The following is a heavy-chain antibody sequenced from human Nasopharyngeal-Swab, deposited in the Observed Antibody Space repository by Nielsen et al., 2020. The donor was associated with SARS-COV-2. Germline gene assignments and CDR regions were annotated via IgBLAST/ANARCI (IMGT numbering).Heavy chain of an antibody. CDR1: GFTFGNYW. CDR2: NNADGSST. J-gene: IGHJ4*02. D-gene: IGHD3-22*01. V-gene: IGHV3-74*01. Sequence: GGSLRLSCVASGFTFGNYWMHWVRQVPGKGLVWVSHNNADGSSTTYADSVKGRFTISRDNAKNTLYLQMDNLRAEDTAVYYCTRLTYYYDSSSGGWGQGTLVTVSS. CDR3: TRLTYYYDSSSGG.